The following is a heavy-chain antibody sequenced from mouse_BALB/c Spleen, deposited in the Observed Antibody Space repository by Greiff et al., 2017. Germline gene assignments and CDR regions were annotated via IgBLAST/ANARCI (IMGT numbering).Heavy chain of an antibody. CDR2: INSNGGST. J-gene: IGHJ2*01. CDR3: ARVGYGSRDY. Sequence: EVHLVESGGGLVQPGGSLKLSCAASGFTFSSYGMSWVRQTPDKRLELVATINSNGGSTYYPDSVKGRFTISRDNAKNTLYLQRSSLKAEDTAMYYCARVGYGSRDYWGQGTTLTVSS. D-gene: IGHD1-1*01. CDR1: GFTFSSYG. V-gene: IGHV5-6-3*01.